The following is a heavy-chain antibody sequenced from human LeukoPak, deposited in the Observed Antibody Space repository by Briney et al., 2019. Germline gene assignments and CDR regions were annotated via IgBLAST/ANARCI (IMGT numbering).Heavy chain of an antibody. V-gene: IGHV3-48*03. J-gene: IGHJ6*02. CDR2: ISSSDNTI. CDR1: GFTFSSYE. Sequence: GGSLRLSCAASGFTFSSYEMNWVRQAPGKGLEWVSYISSSDNTIYYADSVKGRFTISRDNAKNSLYLQMNSLRAEDTAVYYCARGPGSYQLLPRGDYYYGMDVWGQGTTVTVSS. CDR3: ARGPGSYQLLPRGDYYYGMDV. D-gene: IGHD2-2*01.